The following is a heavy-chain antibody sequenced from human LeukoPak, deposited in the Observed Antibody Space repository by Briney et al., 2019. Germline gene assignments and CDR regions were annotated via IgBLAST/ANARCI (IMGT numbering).Heavy chain of an antibody. CDR3: VKGARFFDN. CDR2: ISGSGHNT. J-gene: IGHJ4*02. Sequence: GGSLRLSCAASGFTSRSHGMSWVRQAPGKGLEWVSSISGSGHNTYYTDSVKGRFTISRDNSKVTLYLQMNSLRAEDTAVYYCVKGARFFDNWGQGTLVTVSS. V-gene: IGHV3-23*01. CDR1: GFTSRSHG.